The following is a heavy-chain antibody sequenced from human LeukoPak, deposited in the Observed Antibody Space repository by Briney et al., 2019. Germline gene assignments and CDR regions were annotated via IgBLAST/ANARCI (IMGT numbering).Heavy chain of an antibody. CDR3: AKAQGAWYYFDS. V-gene: IGHV3-23*03. CDR2: FTTGGNYT. CDR1: GFTVSNFA. D-gene: IGHD6-13*01. J-gene: IGHJ4*02. Sequence: GGSLRLSCAASGFTVSNFAMSWVRQAPGKGLEWVSVFTTGGNYTYYADSVKGRFTMTRDNSKNTIFLQLNDVRADDTAVYFCAKAQGAWYYFDSWGQGTLVTVSS.